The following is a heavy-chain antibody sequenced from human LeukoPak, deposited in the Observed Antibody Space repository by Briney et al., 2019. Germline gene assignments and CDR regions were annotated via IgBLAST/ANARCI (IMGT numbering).Heavy chain of an antibody. CDR2: SYPGDSDT. D-gene: IGHD3-22*01. J-gene: IGHJ4*02. Sequence: GAPIHISCESSGSSFTSEWIGWVRPLRGEGLEWTGISYPGDSDTRYSPSFQGQVTISADKSISTAYLQWSSLKASDTAMYYCARYGRGYYDSSGYSYWGQGTLVTVSS. CDR3: ARYGRGYYDSSGYSY. V-gene: IGHV5-51*01. CDR1: GSSFTSEW.